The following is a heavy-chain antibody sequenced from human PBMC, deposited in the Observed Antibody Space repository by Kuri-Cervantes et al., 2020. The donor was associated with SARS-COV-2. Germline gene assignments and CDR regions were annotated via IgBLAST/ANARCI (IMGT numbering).Heavy chain of an antibody. CDR2: IYYSGST. D-gene: IGHD1-26*01. J-gene: IGHJ4*02. CDR1: GGSISSGGYY. V-gene: IGHV4-61*08. CDR3: ARGGAIFDY. Sequence: GSLRLSCTVSGGSISSGGYYWSWIRQPPGKGLEWIGYIYYSGSTNYNPSLKSRVTISVDTSKNQFSLKLSSVTAADTAVYYCARGGAIFDYWGQGTLVTVSS.